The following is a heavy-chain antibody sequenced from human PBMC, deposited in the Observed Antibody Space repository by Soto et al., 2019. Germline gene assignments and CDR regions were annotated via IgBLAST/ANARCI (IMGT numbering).Heavy chain of an antibody. CDR2: ISYDGSNK. J-gene: IGHJ4*02. V-gene: IGHV3-30*18. CDR3: AKGTLIT. Sequence: QVQLVESGGGVVQPGRSLRLSCAASGFTFSSYGMHWVRQAPSKGLEWVAVISYDGSNKYYADSVKGRFTISRDNSKNTLYLQMNSLRAEDTAVYYCAKGTLITWGQGTLVTVSS. D-gene: IGHD3-22*01. CDR1: GFTFSSYG.